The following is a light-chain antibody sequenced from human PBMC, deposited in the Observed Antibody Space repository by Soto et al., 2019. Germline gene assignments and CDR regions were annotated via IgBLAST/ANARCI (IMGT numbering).Light chain of an antibody. J-gene: IGKJ1*01. CDR2: RAS. CDR1: QIISTY. Sequence: DIQMTQSPSSLSASVGDRVTISCRASQIISTYLNWYQQKPGTAPRLLISRASGVKSGVPPRFSGSGSGRDFTLTISSLRPEDIATYFCQQSYTSPPWTFGQGTKVEVK. CDR3: QQSYTSPPWT. V-gene: IGKV1-39*01.